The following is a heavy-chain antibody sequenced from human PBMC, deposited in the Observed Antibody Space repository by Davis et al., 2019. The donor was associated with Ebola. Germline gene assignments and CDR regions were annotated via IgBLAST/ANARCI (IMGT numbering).Heavy chain of an antibody. CDR3: ARGCSSTSCYFN. D-gene: IGHD2-2*01. V-gene: IGHV3-64*01. CDR2: ISSNGGST. J-gene: IGHJ4*02. CDR1: GFTFSSYA. Sequence: GESLKISCAASGFTFSSYAMHWVRQAPGKGLEYVSAISSNGGSTYYANSVKGRFTISRDNAKNSLYLQMNSLRAEDTAVYYCARGCSSTSCYFNWGQGTLVTVSS.